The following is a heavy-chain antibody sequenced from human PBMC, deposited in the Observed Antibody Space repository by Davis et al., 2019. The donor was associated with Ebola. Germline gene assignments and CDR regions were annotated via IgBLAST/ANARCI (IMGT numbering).Heavy chain of an antibody. J-gene: IGHJ4*02. CDR3: AKGLSGSYYLRWDY. CDR2: ISWNSGSI. D-gene: IGHD1-26*01. Sequence: PGGSLRLSCAVSGFTFDDYAMHWVRQAPGKGLEWVSGISWNSGSIGYADSVKGRFTISRDNAKNSLYLQMNSLRAEDTAFYYCAKGLSGSYYLRWDYWGQGTLVTVSS. V-gene: IGHV3-9*01. CDR1: GFTFDDYA.